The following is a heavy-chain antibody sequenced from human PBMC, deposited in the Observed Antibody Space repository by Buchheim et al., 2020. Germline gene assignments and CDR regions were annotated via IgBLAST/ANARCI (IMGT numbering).Heavy chain of an antibody. CDR1: GDSISSYY. V-gene: IGHV4-59*01. D-gene: IGHD3-22*01. CDR2: IHYSGST. Sequence: QVQLQESGPGLVKPSETLSLTCSVSGDSISSYYWNWIRQPPGKGLEWIGFIHYSGSTNYNPSLKSRVTMSVDTSKNQFSLKLSSVTAADTAVYYCARGKGGYSTSFDYWGQGTL. CDR3: ARGKGGYSTSFDY. J-gene: IGHJ4*02.